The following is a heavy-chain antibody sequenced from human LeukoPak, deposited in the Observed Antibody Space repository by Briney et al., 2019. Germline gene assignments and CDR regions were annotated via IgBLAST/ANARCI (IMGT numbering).Heavy chain of an antibody. V-gene: IGHV3-30-3*01. Sequence: GGSLRRSCAASGFTFSSYAMHWVRQAPGKGLEWVAVISYDGSNKYYADSVKGRFTISRDNSKNTLYLQMNSLRAEDTAVYYCARGATGYYYDSSGPVSAFDIWGQGTMVTVSS. J-gene: IGHJ3*02. CDR1: GFTFSSYA. D-gene: IGHD3-22*01. CDR2: ISYDGSNK. CDR3: ARGATGYYYDSSGPVSAFDI.